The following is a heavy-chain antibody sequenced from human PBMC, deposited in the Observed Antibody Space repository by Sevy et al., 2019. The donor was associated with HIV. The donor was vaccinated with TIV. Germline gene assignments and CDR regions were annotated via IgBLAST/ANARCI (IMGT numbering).Heavy chain of an antibody. J-gene: IGHJ6*02. V-gene: IGHV3-48*03. CDR1: GFTFSSYE. D-gene: IGHD3-10*01. Sequence: GGSLRLSCAASGFTFSSYEMNWVRQAPGKGLEWVSYISSSGSTIYYADSVKGRFTISRDNAKNTLYLQMNSLRAEDTAVYYCARVARGWFGELYYYYYGMDVCGQGTTVTVSS. CDR2: ISSSGSTI. CDR3: ARVARGWFGELYYYYYGMDV.